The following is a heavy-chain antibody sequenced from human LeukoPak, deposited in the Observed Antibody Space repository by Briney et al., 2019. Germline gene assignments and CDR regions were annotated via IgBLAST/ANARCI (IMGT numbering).Heavy chain of an antibody. CDR1: GYIFTTCN. CDR2: INPSGDTT. Sequence: TSVKVSCKASGYIFTTCNMYWVRQAPGQGLEWMGIINPSGDTTSYAQKFQGRVTMTRDTSTSTVYMELSSLRSEDTAVYYCARDAAGTGGLDVWGKGTTVTVSS. CDR3: ARDAAGTGGLDV. D-gene: IGHD6-13*01. V-gene: IGHV1-46*01. J-gene: IGHJ6*04.